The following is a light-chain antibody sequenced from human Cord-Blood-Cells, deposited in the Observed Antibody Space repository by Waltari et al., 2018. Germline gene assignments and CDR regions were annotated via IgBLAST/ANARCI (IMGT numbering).Light chain of an antibody. V-gene: IGLV2-14*03. CDR2: DIS. CDR3: SSYTSSSTLV. J-gene: IGLJ3*02. Sequence: SALTQPASVSGSTGQSITISCTGTSSDVGGYNYVSWYHKHPGKAPNLMIYDISNRPSGVSNRFSGSKSGITASLTISGLQAEYEADYYCSSYTSSSTLVFGGGTKLTVL. CDR1: SSDVGGYNY.